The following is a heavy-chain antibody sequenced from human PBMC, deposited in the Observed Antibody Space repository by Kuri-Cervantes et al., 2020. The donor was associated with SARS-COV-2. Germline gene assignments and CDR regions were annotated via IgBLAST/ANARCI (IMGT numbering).Heavy chain of an antibody. V-gene: IGHV3-74*01. J-gene: IGHJ4*02. CDR2: INSDGSST. D-gene: IGHD2-15*01. CDR3: ARDMTPLENFDY. CDR1: GFTFSSYW. Sequence: GESLKISCAASGFTFSSYWMHWVRQAPGKGLVWVSRINSDGSSTSYADSVKGRFTISRDNAKNSLYLQMNSLRAEDTAVYYCARDMTPLENFDYWGQGTLVTVSS.